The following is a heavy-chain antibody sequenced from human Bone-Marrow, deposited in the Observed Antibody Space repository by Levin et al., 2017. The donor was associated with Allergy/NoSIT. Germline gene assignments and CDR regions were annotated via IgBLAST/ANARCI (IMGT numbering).Heavy chain of an antibody. CDR3: ARGHCSGGSCSQKDDAFDI. CDR2: IKQDGSEK. J-gene: IGHJ3*02. D-gene: IGHD2-15*01. V-gene: IGHV3-7*03. Sequence: GGSLRLSCAASGFTFSSYWMSWVRQAPGKGLEWVANIKQDGSEKYYVDSVKGRFTISRDNAKNSLYLQMNSLRAEDTAVYYCARGHCSGGSCSQKDDAFDIWGQGTMVTVSS. CDR1: GFTFSSYW.